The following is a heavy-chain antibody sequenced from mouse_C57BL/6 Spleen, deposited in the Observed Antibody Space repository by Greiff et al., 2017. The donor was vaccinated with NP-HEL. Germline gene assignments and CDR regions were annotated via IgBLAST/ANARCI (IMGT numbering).Heavy chain of an antibody. CDR1: GYTFTSYG. CDR3: ARSDSITTVVATRCFDV. D-gene: IGHD1-1*01. V-gene: IGHV1-81*01. J-gene: IGHJ1*03. CDR2: IYPRSGNT. Sequence: VQLQQSGAELARPGASVKLSCKASGYTFTSYGISWVKQRTGQGLEWIGEIYPRSGNTYYNEKFKGKATLTADKSSSTAYMELRSLTSEDSAVYFCARSDSITTVVATRCFDVWGTGTTVTVSS.